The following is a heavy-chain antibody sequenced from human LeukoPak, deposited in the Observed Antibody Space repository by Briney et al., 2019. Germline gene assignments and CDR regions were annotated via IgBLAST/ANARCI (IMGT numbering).Heavy chain of an antibody. Sequence: GGSLRLSCAASGFTFSSYAMSWVRQAPGKGLEWVSAISGSGGSTYYADSVKGRFTISGDNSKNTLYLQMNSLRAEDTAVYYCAKPGYYYGSHFDYWGQGTLVTVSS. CDR1: GFTFSSYA. J-gene: IGHJ4*02. V-gene: IGHV3-23*01. CDR3: AKPGYYYGSHFDY. CDR2: ISGSGGST. D-gene: IGHD3-22*01.